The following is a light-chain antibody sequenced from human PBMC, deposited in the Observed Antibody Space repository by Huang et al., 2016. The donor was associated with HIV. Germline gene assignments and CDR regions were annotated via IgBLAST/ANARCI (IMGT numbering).Light chain of an antibody. V-gene: IGKV1-39*01. J-gene: IGKJ1*01. CDR3: QQSYSTPRT. CDR1: QSISSY. CDR2: AAS. Sequence: DIQMTQSPSSLSASVGGRVTITCRASQSISSYLNWYQQKPGKAPKLLIYAASSLQSWVPSRFSGSGSGTDFTLTISSLQPEDFATYYCQQSYSTPRTFGQGTKVEIK.